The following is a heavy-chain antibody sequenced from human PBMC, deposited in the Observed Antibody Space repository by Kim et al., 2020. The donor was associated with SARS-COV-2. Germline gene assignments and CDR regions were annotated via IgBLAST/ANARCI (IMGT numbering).Heavy chain of an antibody. CDR2: IYPGDSDT. CDR3: ARQRWDYYGSGYYYYGMDV. J-gene: IGHJ6*02. CDR1: GYSFTSYW. Sequence: GESLKISCKGSGYSFTSYWIGWVRQMPGKGLEWMGIIYPGDSDTRYSPSFQGQVTISADKSISTAYLQWSSLKASDTAMYYCARQRWDYYGSGYYYYGMDVWGQETTVTVTS. D-gene: IGHD3-10*01. V-gene: IGHV5-51*01.